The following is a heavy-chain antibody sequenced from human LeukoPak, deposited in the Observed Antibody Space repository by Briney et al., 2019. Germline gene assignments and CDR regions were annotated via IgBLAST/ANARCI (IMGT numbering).Heavy chain of an antibody. J-gene: IGHJ4*02. CDR2: IYYSGST. V-gene: IGHV4-59*01. Sequence: PSETLSLTCTVSGGSISSYYWSWIRQPPGKGLEWIGYIYYSGSTNYNPSLKSRVTISVDTSKNQFSLKLSSVTAADTAVYYCASTMKYQTDTAMTFDYWGQGTLVTVSS. CDR3: ASTMKYQTDTAMTFDY. CDR1: GGSISSYY. D-gene: IGHD5-18*01.